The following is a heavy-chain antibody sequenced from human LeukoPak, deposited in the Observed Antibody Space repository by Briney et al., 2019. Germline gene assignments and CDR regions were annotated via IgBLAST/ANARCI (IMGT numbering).Heavy chain of an antibody. CDR3: ARSAAAGFSYYSYYLDV. J-gene: IGHJ6*03. CDR1: GFTFSSYW. D-gene: IGHD6-13*01. Sequence: GGSLRLSCAASGFTFSSYWIHWVRQAPGKGLVWVSRINSDGSSTTYADSVKGRFTISRDNAKNTLYLQMNSLRAEDTAVYYCARSAAAGFSYYSYYLDVWGEGTTVTIFS. CDR2: INSDGSST. V-gene: IGHV3-74*01.